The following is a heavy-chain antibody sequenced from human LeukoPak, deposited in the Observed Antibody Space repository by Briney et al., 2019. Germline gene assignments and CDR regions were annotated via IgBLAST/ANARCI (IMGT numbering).Heavy chain of an antibody. D-gene: IGHD1-7*01. CDR3: ARVSGTTNFWFDP. CDR2: IYYSGST. V-gene: IGHV4-61*01. CDR1: GGSVSSGSYY. J-gene: IGHJ5*02. Sequence: SETLSLTCTVSGGSVSSGSYYWSWIRQPPGKGLEWIGYIYYSGSTNYNPSLKSRVTISVDTSKNQFSLKLSSVTAADTAVYYCARVSGTTNFWFDPWGQGTLVTVSS.